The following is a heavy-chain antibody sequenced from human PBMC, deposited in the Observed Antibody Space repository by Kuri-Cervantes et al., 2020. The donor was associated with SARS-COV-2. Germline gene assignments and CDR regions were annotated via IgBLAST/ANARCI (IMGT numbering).Heavy chain of an antibody. Sequence: GESLKISCAASGFTFSSYDMHWVRQATGKGLEWVSAIGTAGDTYYPGSVKGRFTISRENAKNSLYLQMNSLRAEDTAVYYCAKESRGSCSSTSCYTLGYYFDYWGQGTLVTVSS. D-gene: IGHD2-2*02. CDR1: GFTFSSYD. J-gene: IGHJ4*02. CDR3: AKESRGSCSSTSCYTLGYYFDY. CDR2: IGTAGDT. V-gene: IGHV3-13*01.